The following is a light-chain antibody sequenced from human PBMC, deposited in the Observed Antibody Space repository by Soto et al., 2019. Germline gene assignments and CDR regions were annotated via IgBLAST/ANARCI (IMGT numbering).Light chain of an antibody. CDR2: AAS. CDR1: QSIDIY. V-gene: IGKV1-39*01. CDR3: QQSYNTPPT. J-gene: IGKJ1*01. Sequence: DIQMTQSPSSLSASVGDRVTITCRASQSIDIYLNWYQQKPGKAPKLLIFAASTVQSGVHLRCRGSGSGTDFPLTIDSLQLEDFAIYSCQQSYNTPPTFGQGTKVEVK.